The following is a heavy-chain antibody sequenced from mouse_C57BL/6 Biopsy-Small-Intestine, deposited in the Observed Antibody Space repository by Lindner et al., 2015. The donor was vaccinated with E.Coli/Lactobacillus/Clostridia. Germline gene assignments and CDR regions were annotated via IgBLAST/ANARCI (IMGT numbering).Heavy chain of an antibody. Sequence: VQLQESGGDLVKPGGSLKLSCAASGFTFSNYGMSWVRQTPDKRLEWVATISSGGSYTYYPDSVKGRFTISRDNAKNTLDLQVSSLKSEDTAMYYCTRHGGQAAWFAYWGHGTLVTVSA. V-gene: IGHV5-6*01. D-gene: IGHD3-3*01. CDR1: GFTFSNYG. J-gene: IGHJ3*01. CDR3: TRHGGQAAWFAY. CDR2: ISSGGSYT.